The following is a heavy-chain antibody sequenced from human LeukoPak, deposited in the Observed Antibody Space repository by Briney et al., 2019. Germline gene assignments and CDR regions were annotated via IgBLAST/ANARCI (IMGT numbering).Heavy chain of an antibody. CDR1: DSIFSDYY. J-gene: IGHJ5*02. V-gene: IGHV3-11*01. CDR2: ISSNGTTE. D-gene: IGHD4-17*01. CDR3: AKHSDYGDPNWFYP. Sequence: GGSLRLSCAASDSIFSDYYMSWIRQAPGKGLEWLSCISSNGTTEFYADSVQGRFTISRDNVKNSLYLDISSLRAEDTATYYCAKHSDYGDPNWFYPWGQGTLVLVSS.